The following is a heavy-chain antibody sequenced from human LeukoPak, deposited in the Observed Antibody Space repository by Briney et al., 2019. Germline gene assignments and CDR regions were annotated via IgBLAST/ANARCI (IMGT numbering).Heavy chain of an antibody. D-gene: IGHD1-26*01. J-gene: IGHJ4*02. Sequence: APVKVSCKASGYTFTSYSISWVRQAPGQGLEWMGWISAYNGNTNYAQKLQGRVTMTTDTSTSTAYMELRSLRSDDTAVYYCARESGSYREFDYWGQGTLVTVSS. CDR1: GYTFTSYS. CDR3: ARESGSYREFDY. V-gene: IGHV1-18*01. CDR2: ISAYNGNT.